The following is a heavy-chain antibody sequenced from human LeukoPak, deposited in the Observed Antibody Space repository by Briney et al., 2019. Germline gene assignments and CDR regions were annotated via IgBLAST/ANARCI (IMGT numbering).Heavy chain of an antibody. D-gene: IGHD5-12*01. CDR3: AKCGNSGCHLIDY. Sequence: GSLRLSCAASGFTFTTNAMSWVRQAPGKGLEWVSAISGRTGATYYADSEKSRFTISRDNSKSTLYLQMDSLRAEDTAVYYCAKCGNSGCHLIDYWGQGTLVTVSS. J-gene: IGHJ4*02. V-gene: IGHV3-23*01. CDR1: GFTFTTNA. CDR2: ISGRTGAT.